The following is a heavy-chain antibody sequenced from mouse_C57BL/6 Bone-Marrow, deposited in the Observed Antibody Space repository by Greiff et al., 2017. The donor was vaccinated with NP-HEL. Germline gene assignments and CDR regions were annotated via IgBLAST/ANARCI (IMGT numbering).Heavy chain of an antibody. CDR2: IYPRSGNT. V-gene: IGHV1-81*01. J-gene: IGHJ3*01. Sequence: QVQLQQSGAELARPGASVKLSCKASGYTFTSYGISWVKQRTGQGLEWIGEIYPRSGNTYYNEKFKGKATLTADKSSSTAYMELRSLTSEDSAVYFCARRGIEYCGSSYRFAYWGQGTLVTVSA. CDR1: GYTFTSYG. D-gene: IGHD1-1*01. CDR3: ARRGIEYCGSSYRFAY.